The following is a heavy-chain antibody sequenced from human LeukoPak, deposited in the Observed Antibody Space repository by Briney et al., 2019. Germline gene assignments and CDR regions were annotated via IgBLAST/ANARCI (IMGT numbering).Heavy chain of an antibody. Sequence: GASVKVSCKASGYTFTGYYMHWVRQAPGQGLEWMGWINPNSGGTNYAQKFQGGVTMTGDTSISTAYMELSRLKSDDTAVYYCARGSRFSAAGKAASDIWGQGTMVTVSS. J-gene: IGHJ3*02. CDR2: INPNSGGT. CDR1: GYTFTGYY. CDR3: ARGSRFSAAGKAASDI. V-gene: IGHV1-2*02. D-gene: IGHD6-13*01.